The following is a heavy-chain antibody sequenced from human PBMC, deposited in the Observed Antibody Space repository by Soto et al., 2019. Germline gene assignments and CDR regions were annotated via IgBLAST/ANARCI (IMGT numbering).Heavy chain of an antibody. J-gene: IGHJ4*02. V-gene: IGHV1-69*13. CDR1: GGTFSSYA. CDR3: ARGPSIEWFLDY. Sequence: SVKVSCKASGGTFSSYAISWVRQAPGQGLEWMGGIIPIFGTANYAQKFQGRVTIAADESTSTAYMELSSLRSEDTAVYYCARGPSIEWFLDYWGQGTLVTVSS. CDR2: IIPIFGTA. D-gene: IGHD3-3*01.